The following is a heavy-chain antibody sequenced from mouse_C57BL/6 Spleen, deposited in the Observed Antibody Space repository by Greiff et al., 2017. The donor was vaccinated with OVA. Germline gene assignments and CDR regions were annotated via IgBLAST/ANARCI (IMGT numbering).Heavy chain of an antibody. CDR3: ASYDYDDGFAD. D-gene: IGHD2-4*01. CDR1: GYTFTSYG. CDR2: IYPRSGNT. J-gene: IGHJ3*01. Sequence: QVQLQQSGAELARPGASVKLSCKASGYTFTSYGISWVKQRTGQGLEWIGEIYPRSGNTYYNEKFKGKATLTADKSSSTAYMELRSLTSEDSAVYFCASYDYDDGFADWGQGTLVTVSA. V-gene: IGHV1-81*01.